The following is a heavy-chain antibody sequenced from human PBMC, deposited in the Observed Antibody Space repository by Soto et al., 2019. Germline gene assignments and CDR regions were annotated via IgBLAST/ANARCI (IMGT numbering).Heavy chain of an antibody. Sequence: QVQLVESGGGVVQPGRSLRLSCAASGFTFSSYGMHWVRQAPGKGLEWVAVIWYDGSNKYYTDSVKGRFTISRDNSKNTLYLQMHSLRAEDTAVYYCARGRYDFWSEYQPYYHYGMDVWGQGTTVTVSS. J-gene: IGHJ6*02. V-gene: IGHV3-33*01. D-gene: IGHD3-3*01. CDR1: GFTFSSYG. CDR2: IWYDGSNK. CDR3: ARGRYDFWSEYQPYYHYGMDV.